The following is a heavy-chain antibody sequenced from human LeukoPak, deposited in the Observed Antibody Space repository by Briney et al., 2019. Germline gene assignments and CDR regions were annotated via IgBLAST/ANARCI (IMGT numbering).Heavy chain of an antibody. CDR1: GFTFTSYS. CDR3: ARDPVTIDDLFDY. CDR2: ISSSSSYI. V-gene: IGHV3-21*01. Sequence: GGSLRLSCAASGFTFTSYSMNWVRRAPGKGLEWVSSISSSSSYIYYADSVKGRFTISRDNAKNSLYLQMNSLRAEDTAVYYCARDPVTIDDLFDYWGQGTLVTVSS. J-gene: IGHJ4*02. D-gene: IGHD3-3*01.